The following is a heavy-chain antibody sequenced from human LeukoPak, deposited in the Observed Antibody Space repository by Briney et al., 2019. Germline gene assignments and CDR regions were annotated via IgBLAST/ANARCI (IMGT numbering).Heavy chain of an antibody. J-gene: IGHJ4*02. CDR1: GFTFSSYA. D-gene: IGHD4-17*01. V-gene: IGHV3-30*18. CDR3: AKGRHVYYGDYVPYFDY. CDR2: ISYDGSNK. Sequence: GGSLRLSCAASGFTFSSYAMSWVRQAPGKGLEWVAVISYDGSNKYYADSVKGRFTISRDNSKNTLYLQMNSLRAEDTAVYYCAKGRHVYYGDYVPYFDYWGQGTLVTVSS.